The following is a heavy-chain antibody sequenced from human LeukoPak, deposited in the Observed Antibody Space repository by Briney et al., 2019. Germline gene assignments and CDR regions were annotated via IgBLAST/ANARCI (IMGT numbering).Heavy chain of an antibody. CDR3: AKGSSGGRPYYFDY. CDR2: IDSTGDYT. D-gene: IGHD3-22*01. CDR1: GITFRSYA. J-gene: IGHJ4*02. V-gene: IGHV3-23*01. Sequence: GGSLRLSCAASGITFRSYAMSWVRQAPGKGLDWVSAIDSTGDYTYHADSVQGRLTISRDNSKNTLYLQMDSLRAEDTAIYYCAKGSSGGRPYYFDYWGQGTLVTVSS.